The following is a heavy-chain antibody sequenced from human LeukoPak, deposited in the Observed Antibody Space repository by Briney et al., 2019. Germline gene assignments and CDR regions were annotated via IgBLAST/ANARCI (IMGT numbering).Heavy chain of an antibody. CDR3: AKSRGQWLVRGGFDY. Sequence: GGSLRLSCAASGFTFDDYAMHWVRQAPGKGLEWVSGISWNSGIIGYADSVKGRFTISRDNAKNSLYLQMNSLRAEDMALYYCAKSRGQWLVRGGFDYWGQGTLVTVSS. J-gene: IGHJ4*02. CDR2: ISWNSGII. V-gene: IGHV3-9*03. CDR1: GFTFDDYA. D-gene: IGHD6-19*01.